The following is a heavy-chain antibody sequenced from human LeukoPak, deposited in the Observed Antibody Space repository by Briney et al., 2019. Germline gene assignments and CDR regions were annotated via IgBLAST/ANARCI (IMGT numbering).Heavy chain of an antibody. D-gene: IGHD6-19*01. CDR3: ARGGSIAVAEDFDY. CDR2: MNPNSGNT. V-gene: IGHV1-8*03. CDR1: GYTFTSYD. J-gene: IGHJ4*02. Sequence: ASVKVSCKASGYTFTSYDINLVRQATGQGLEWMGWMNPNSGNTGYAQKFQGRVTITRNTSISTAYMELSSLRSEDTAVYYCARGGSIAVAEDFDYWGQGTLVTVSS.